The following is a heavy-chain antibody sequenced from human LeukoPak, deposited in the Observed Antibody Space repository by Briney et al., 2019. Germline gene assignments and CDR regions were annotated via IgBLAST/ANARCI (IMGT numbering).Heavy chain of an antibody. CDR2: ISYDGSNK. D-gene: IGHD4-23*01. V-gene: IGHV3-30*18. Sequence: GGSLRLSCVASGFTFSSYGMHWVRQAPGKGLEWVAVISYDGSNKYYADSVKGRFTISRDNSKNTLYLQMNSLRAEDTAVYYCAKNTVVTPHYYYGMDVWGQGTTVTVSS. CDR1: GFTFSSYG. CDR3: AKNTVVTPHYYYGMDV. J-gene: IGHJ6*02.